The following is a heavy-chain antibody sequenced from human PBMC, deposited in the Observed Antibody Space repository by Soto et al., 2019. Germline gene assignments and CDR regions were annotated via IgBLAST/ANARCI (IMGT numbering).Heavy chain of an antibody. J-gene: IGHJ4*02. Sequence: QITLKESGPTLVKPTQTLTLTCTFSGFSLSTSGVGVGWIRQPPGKALEWLALIYWDDDKRYSPSLKSRLTITKDTYKNPVVLTMTNMDPVGTATYYCAPMTGGDYVWGSYRPQNFDYWGQGTLVTVSS. CDR2: IYWDDDK. D-gene: IGHD3-16*02. V-gene: IGHV2-5*02. CDR1: GFSLSTSGVG. CDR3: APMTGGDYVWGSYRPQNFDY.